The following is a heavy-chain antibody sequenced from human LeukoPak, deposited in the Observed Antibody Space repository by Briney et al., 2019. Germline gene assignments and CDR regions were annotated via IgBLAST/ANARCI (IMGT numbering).Heavy chain of an antibody. CDR3: ARRVEEVPAAFGFDP. J-gene: IGHJ5*02. D-gene: IGHD2-2*01. CDR2: IYYSGST. V-gene: IGHV4-59*01. Sequence: SETLSLTRTVSGGSISSYYWSWIRQPPGKGLEWIGYIYYSGSTNYNPSLKSRVTISVDTSKNQFSLKLSSVTAADTAVYYCARRVEEVPAAFGFDPWGQGTLVTVSS. CDR1: GGSISSYY.